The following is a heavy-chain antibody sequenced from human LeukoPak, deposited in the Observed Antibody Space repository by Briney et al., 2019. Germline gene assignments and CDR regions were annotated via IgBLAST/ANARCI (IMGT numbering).Heavy chain of an antibody. Sequence: GGSLRLSCTASGFTFGDYAMSWVRQAPGKGLEWVGFIRSKAYGGTTEYAASVKGRFTISRDDPKSIAYLQMNSLKTEDTAVYYCTRDTYYYDSSIPGYWGQGTLVTVSS. D-gene: IGHD3-22*01. J-gene: IGHJ4*02. CDR2: IRSKAYGGTT. CDR3: TRDTYYYDSSIPGY. CDR1: GFTFGDYA. V-gene: IGHV3-49*04.